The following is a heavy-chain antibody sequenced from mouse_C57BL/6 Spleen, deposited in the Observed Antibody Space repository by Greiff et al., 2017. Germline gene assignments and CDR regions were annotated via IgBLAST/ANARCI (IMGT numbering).Heavy chain of an antibody. J-gene: IGHJ2*01. Sequence: QVQLKQPGAELVKPGASVKLSCKASGYTFTSYWMQWVKQRPGQGLEWIGEIDPSDSYTNYKQKFKGKATLTVDKSSSTAYMQLSSLASEDSAGYYCAISTSVVARDYWGQGTTLTVSS. V-gene: IGHV1-50*01. D-gene: IGHD1-1*01. CDR2: IDPSDSYT. CDR3: AISTSVVARDY. CDR1: GYTFTSYW.